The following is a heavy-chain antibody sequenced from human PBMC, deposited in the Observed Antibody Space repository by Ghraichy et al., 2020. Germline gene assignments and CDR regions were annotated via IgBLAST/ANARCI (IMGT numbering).Heavy chain of an antibody. CDR1: GYTFTSYG. CDR2: ISAYNGNT. CDR3: ARRTSGSYSRRYFDY. V-gene: IGHV1-18*01. D-gene: IGHD1-26*01. J-gene: IGHJ4*02. Sequence: ASVKVSCKASGYTFTSYGINWVRQAPGQGLEWMGWISAYNGNTNYAQKLQGRVTMTTDTSTSTAYMEVRSLRSDDTAVYYCARRTSGSYSRRYFDYWGQGTLVTVSS.